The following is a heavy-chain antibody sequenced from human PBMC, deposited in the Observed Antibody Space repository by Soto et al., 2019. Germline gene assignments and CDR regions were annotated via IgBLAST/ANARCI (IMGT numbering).Heavy chain of an antibody. CDR3: ARGMGDIVVVVAATLDAFDI. CDR1: GYTFTSYD. D-gene: IGHD2-15*01. V-gene: IGHV1-8*01. Sequence: ASVKVSCKASGYTFTSYDINWVRQATGQGLEWMGWVNPNSGNTGYAQKFQGRVTMTRNTSISTAYMELSSLRSEDTAVYYCARGMGDIVVVVAATLDAFDIWGQGTMVTVSS. CDR2: VNPNSGNT. J-gene: IGHJ3*02.